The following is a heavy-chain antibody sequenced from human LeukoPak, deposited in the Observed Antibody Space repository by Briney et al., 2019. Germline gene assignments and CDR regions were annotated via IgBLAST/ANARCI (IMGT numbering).Heavy chain of an antibody. J-gene: IGHJ4*02. CDR2: IIPIFGTA. Sequence: ASVKVSCKASGGTFSSYAISWVRQAPGQGLEWMGGIIPIFGTANYAQKFQGRVTITADEPTSTAYMELSSLRSEDTAVYYCAREVSSWGYFDYWGQGTLVTVSS. CDR3: AREVSSWGYFDY. V-gene: IGHV1-69*01. D-gene: IGHD6-13*01. CDR1: GGTFSSYA.